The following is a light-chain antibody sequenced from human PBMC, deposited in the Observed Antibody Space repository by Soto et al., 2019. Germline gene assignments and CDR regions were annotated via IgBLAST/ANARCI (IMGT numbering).Light chain of an antibody. J-gene: IGLJ1*01. CDR1: NSDVGGYNY. Sequence: QSALTQPASVSGSPGQSITISCSGTNSDVGGYNYVSWYQQHPGKPPKLMIYDVSYRPSGISTRFSGSKSDNAAPLTISGLQAEEEADYYRSSDTTSSLDVFGTGTKVTVL. V-gene: IGLV2-14*01. CDR2: DVS. CDR3: SSDTTSSLDV.